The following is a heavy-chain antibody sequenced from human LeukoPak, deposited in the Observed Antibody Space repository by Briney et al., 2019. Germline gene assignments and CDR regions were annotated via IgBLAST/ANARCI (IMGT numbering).Heavy chain of an antibody. D-gene: IGHD7-27*01. J-gene: IGHJ5*02. CDR2: INPNSGDT. CDR1: AYTFTDYS. CDR3: ARDGEKGNWFDP. Sequence: GASVKVSCKASAYTFTDYSMHWVRQAPGQGLEWMGWINPNSGDTNYAQKFQGRVTMTRDTSISTAYMELSRLRSDDTAVYYCARDGEKGNWFDPWGQGTLVTVSS. V-gene: IGHV1-2*02.